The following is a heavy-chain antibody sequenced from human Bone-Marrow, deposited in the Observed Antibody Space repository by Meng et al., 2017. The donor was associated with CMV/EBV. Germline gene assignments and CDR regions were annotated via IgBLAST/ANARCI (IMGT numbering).Heavy chain of an antibody. D-gene: IGHD3-16*01. J-gene: IGHJ5*02. CDR1: GFIFSSYS. Sequence: GESLKISCAASGFIFSSYSMNWVRQTPGKGLEWVSYISSSSTTIYYADSVKGRFTISRDNAKNSLYLQMNSLRAEDTAVYYCARVWTRYLIRSWGQGTLVTVSS. CDR3: ARVWTRYLIRS. V-gene: IGHV3-48*04. CDR2: ISSSSTTI.